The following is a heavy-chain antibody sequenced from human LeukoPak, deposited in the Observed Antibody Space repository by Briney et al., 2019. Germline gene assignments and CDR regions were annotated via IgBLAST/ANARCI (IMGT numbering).Heavy chain of an antibody. D-gene: IGHD1-26*01. CDR2: ITRDGSYA. CDR1: GFAFSNYW. J-gene: IGHJ4*02. Sequence: GGSLRLSCAASGFAFSNYWMHWVRQVPGKGLVWVSRITRDGSYANYADSVKGRFTFSRDNARNTLYLQVNSLKVEDTAVYYCTTDLKESGSDTTTGFQYWGQGTLVTVSS. V-gene: IGHV3-74*01. CDR3: TTDLKESGSDTTTGFQY.